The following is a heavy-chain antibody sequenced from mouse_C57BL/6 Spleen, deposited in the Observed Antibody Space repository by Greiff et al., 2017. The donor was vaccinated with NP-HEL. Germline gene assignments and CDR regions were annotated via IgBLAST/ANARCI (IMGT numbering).Heavy chain of an antibody. CDR1: GFTFSSYG. V-gene: IGHV5-6*02. J-gene: IGHJ3*01. D-gene: IGHD2-4*01. CDR3: ARIYYDYPFAY. Sequence: EVKLVESGGDLVKPGGSLKLSCAASGFTFSSYGMSWVRQTPDKRLEWVATISSGGSYTYYPDSVKGRFTISRDNAKNTLYLQMSSLKSEDTAMYYCARIYYDYPFAYWGQGTLVTVSA. CDR2: ISSGGSYT.